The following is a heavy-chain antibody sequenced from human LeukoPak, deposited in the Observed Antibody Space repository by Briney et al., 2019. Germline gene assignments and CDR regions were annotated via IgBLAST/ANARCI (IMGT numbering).Heavy chain of an antibody. Sequence: KPGGSLRLSCAASGFTFSSYGMSWVRQAPGKRLEWVSAISGSGGSTYYADSVKGRFTISRDNSKNTLYLQMNSLRAEDTAVYYCAKGGSGSYFRISDYWGQGTLVTVSS. CDR3: AKGGSGSYFRISDY. CDR1: GFTFSSYG. CDR2: ISGSGGST. V-gene: IGHV3-23*01. J-gene: IGHJ4*02. D-gene: IGHD1-26*01.